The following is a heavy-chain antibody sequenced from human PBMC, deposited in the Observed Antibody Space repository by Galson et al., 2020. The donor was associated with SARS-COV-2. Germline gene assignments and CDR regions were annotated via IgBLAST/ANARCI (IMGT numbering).Heavy chain of an antibody. CDR2: FDPEDGET. Sequence: ASVKVSRKVSRYTLTELLMHWVRQAPGNGLEWMGGFDPEDGETIYAQKFQGRVTMTEDTSTDTAYMELSSLRSEDTAVYYCARSDVGWFGELLFPYYGMDVWGQGTTVTVSS. D-gene: IGHD3-10*01. V-gene: IGHV1-24*01. CDR1: RYTLTELL. CDR3: ARSDVGWFGELLFPYYGMDV. J-gene: IGHJ6*02.